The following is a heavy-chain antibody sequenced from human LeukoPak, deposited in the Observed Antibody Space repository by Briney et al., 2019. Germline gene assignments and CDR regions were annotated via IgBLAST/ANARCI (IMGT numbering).Heavy chain of an antibody. CDR2: IYPGDSDT. J-gene: IGHJ4*02. Sequence: GESLKISCMGSGYSFTNHWIAWVRQMPGKGLEWMGIIYPGDSDTRYSPSFQGQVTISADKSTSTAYLQWSSLKASDTAMYYCARLAYSSSWYYWGQGTLVTVPS. V-gene: IGHV5-51*01. CDR1: GYSFTNHW. D-gene: IGHD6-13*01. CDR3: ARLAYSSSWYY.